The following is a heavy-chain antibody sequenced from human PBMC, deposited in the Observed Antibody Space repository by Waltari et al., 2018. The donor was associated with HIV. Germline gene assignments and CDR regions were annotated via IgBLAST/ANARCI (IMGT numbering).Heavy chain of an antibody. CDR2: ISYDGTNK. V-gene: IGHV3-30*04. J-gene: IGHJ4*02. CDR1: GFTFSSEA. Sequence: QVQLLESGGGVVQPGRYLRLSCAASGFTFSSEAMHWVRQAPGKGLEWVAAISYDGTNKYYAESVKGRFTISRDNSKNTLYVEMSSLSPEDTAVYFCARDGAPPNYWGQGTLVTVSS. D-gene: IGHD2-8*01. CDR3: ARDGAPPNY.